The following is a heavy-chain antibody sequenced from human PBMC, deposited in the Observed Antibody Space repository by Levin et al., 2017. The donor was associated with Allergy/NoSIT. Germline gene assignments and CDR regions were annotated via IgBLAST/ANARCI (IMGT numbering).Heavy chain of an antibody. V-gene: IGHV4-59*01. Sequence: SQTLSLTCTVSGGSISSYYWSWIRQPPGKGLEWIGCMYYSGNTKYNPSLTSRVTISLDTSKNQFSLKLSSVTDADTDVYYCERDRVILGDTNYDYGMDVWGQGTTVTVSS. CDR3: ERDRVILGDTNYDYGMDV. CDR1: GGSISSYY. CDR2: MYYSGNT. D-gene: IGHD1-26*01. J-gene: IGHJ6*02.